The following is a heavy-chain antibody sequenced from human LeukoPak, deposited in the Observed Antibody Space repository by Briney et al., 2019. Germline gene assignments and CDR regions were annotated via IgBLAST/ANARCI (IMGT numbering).Heavy chain of an antibody. Sequence: GGSLRLSCAASGFTFSSYEMNWVRQAPGKGLEWVSYISSSGSTIYYADSVKGRFTISRDNAKNSLYRQMNSLRAEDTAVYYYARAVGYCSSTSCYFWFDPWGQGTLVTVSS. CDR2: ISSSGSTI. V-gene: IGHV3-48*03. D-gene: IGHD2-2*01. CDR1: GFTFSSYE. J-gene: IGHJ5*02. CDR3: ARAVGYCSSTSCYFWFDP.